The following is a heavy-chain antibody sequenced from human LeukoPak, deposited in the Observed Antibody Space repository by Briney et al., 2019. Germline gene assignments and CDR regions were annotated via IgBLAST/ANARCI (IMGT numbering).Heavy chain of an antibody. Sequence: GESLKISCKGSGYRFTSYWIAWVRQLPGKGLEWMGIIYPGDSDTRYSPSFQGQVIISADKSINTAYLQWSSLKASDTAMYCCARRPRDGYYLDYWGQGTLVTVSS. CDR1: GYRFTSYW. V-gene: IGHV5-51*01. CDR3: ARRPRDGYYLDY. CDR2: IYPGDSDT. J-gene: IGHJ4*02. D-gene: IGHD5-24*01.